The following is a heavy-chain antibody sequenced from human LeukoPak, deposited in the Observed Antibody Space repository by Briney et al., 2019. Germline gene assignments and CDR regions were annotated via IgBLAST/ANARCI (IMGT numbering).Heavy chain of an antibody. D-gene: IGHD1-26*01. Sequence: PSENLSFTCTVSGGPIRTGSYYGSWTRQPAGKGLGWIGRIYTSASTNYNPSLKSRVTISLDTSKNQFSLKGSSVTAADTAVYYCARDGVLGETGYWGQGTLVTVSS. CDR2: IYTSAST. J-gene: IGHJ4*02. CDR3: ARDGVLGETGY. V-gene: IGHV4-61*02. CDR1: GGPIRTGSYY.